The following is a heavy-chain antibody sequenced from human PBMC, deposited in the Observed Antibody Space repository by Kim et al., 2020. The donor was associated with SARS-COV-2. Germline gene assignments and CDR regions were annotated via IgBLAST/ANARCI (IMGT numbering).Heavy chain of an antibody. CDR3: ARQDIVVVPAAMTVWFDP. CDR2: ISSSSSYI. V-gene: IGHV3-21*01. D-gene: IGHD2-2*01. Sequence: GGSLRLSCAASGFTFSSYSMNWVRQAPGKGLEWVSSISSSSSYIYYADSVKGRFTISRDNAKNSLYLQMNSLRAEDTAVYYCARQDIVVVPAAMTVWFDPWGQGTLVTVSS. J-gene: IGHJ5*02. CDR1: GFTFSSYS.